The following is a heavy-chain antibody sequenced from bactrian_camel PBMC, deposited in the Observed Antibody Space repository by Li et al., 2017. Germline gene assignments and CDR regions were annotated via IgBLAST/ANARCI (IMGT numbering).Heavy chain of an antibody. CDR3: ATTLRWIVLKLRGGEYRY. D-gene: IGHD1*01. V-gene: IGHV3S55*01. J-gene: IGHJ4*01. CDR2: MDSGGRT. CDR1: GITFETLC. Sequence: HVQLVESGGGSVQAGGSLTLSCVASGITFETLCMAWFRQAPGKEREGVAAMDSGGRTSYAFSVKGRFTISQDKAKNTLYLQMNSLKPEDTAMYYCATTLRWIVLKLRGGEYRYWGQGTQVTVS.